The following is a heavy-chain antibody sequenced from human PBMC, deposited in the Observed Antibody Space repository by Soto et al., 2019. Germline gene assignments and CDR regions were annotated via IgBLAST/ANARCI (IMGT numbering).Heavy chain of an antibody. V-gene: IGHV1-18*01. CDR2: ISGYNGNT. Sequence: ASVKVSCKASGYTFSRYGISWVRQAPGQGLEWMGWISGYNGNTNYAQKFQGRVTMTTDTATSTAYMELRSLTSDDTAVYYCAKFYSADWLRGYLDNWGQGTLVTVSS. CDR1: GYTFSRYG. CDR3: AKFYSADWLRGYLDN. D-gene: IGHD3-9*01. J-gene: IGHJ4*02.